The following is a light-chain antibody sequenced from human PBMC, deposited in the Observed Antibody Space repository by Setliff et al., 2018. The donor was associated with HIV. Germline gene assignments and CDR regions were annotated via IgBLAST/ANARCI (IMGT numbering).Light chain of an antibody. CDR3: TSYTRSSTRV. J-gene: IGLJ1*01. Sequence: QPASVSASPGQSITISCTGTSNDIGANNYVSWYQQHPGKTPKLIIYEVRNRPSGVSNRFSGSKSGNTASLTISGLQAEDEADYFCTSYTRSSTRVFGGGTKVTVL. CDR2: EVR. V-gene: IGLV2-14*01. CDR1: SNDIGANNY.